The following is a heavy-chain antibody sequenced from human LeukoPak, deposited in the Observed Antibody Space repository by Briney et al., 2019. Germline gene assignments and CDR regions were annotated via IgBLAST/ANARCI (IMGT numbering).Heavy chain of an antibody. CDR1: GFTFSSYA. CDR2: INAGNGNT. V-gene: IGHV1-3*01. D-gene: IGHD3-3*01. Sequence: PGGSLRLSCAASGFTFSSYAMHWVRQAPGQRLEWMGWINAGNGNTKYSQKFQGRVTITRDTSASTAYMELSSLRSEDTAVYYCARAPTYYDFWSPPLHLDYWGQGTLVTVSS. CDR3: ARAPTYYDFWSPPLHLDY. J-gene: IGHJ4*02.